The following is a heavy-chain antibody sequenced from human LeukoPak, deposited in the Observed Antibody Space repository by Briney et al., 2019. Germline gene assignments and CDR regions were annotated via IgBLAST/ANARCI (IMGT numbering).Heavy chain of an antibody. CDR3: ASISGSYWTVDY. CDR1: GGSISSGSYY. J-gene: IGHJ4*02. D-gene: IGHD1-26*01. V-gene: IGHV4-61*02. Sequence: PSETLSLTCTVSGGSISSGSYYWSWIRQPAGKGLEWIGRIYTSGSTNYNPSLKSRVTISVDTSKNQFSLKLSSVTAADTAVYCCASISGSYWTVDYWGQGTLVTVSS. CDR2: IYTSGST.